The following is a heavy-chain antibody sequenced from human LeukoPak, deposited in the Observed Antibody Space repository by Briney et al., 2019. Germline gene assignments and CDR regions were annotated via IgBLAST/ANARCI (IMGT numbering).Heavy chain of an antibody. D-gene: IGHD4-23*01. CDR2: ISYDGSNK. V-gene: IGHV3-30*18. CDR3: AKDLETPVINYHYYGMDV. J-gene: IGHJ6*02. Sequence: GGSLRLSCAASGFTFSSYGMHWVRQAPGKGLEWVAVISYDGSNKYYADSVKGRFTISRDNSKNTLYLQMNSLRAEDTAVYYCAKDLETPVINYHYYGMDVWGQGTTVTVSS. CDR1: GFTFSSYG.